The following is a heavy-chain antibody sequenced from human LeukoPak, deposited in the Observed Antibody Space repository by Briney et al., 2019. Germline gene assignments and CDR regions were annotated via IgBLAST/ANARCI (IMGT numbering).Heavy chain of an antibody. J-gene: IGHJ4*02. CDR1: GYTFTSYY. Sequence: ASVKVSCKASGYTFTSYYMHWVRQAPGQGLEWMGIINPSGGSTSYAQKFQGRVTMTRATSTSTVYMELSSLRSEDTAVYYCATTRGADILTGRGVHYWGQGTLVTVSS. D-gene: IGHD3-9*01. V-gene: IGHV1-46*01. CDR3: ATTRGADILTGRGVHY. CDR2: INPSGGST.